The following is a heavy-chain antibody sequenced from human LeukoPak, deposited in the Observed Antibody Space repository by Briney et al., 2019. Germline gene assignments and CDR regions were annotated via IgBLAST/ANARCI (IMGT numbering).Heavy chain of an antibody. J-gene: IGHJ4*02. CDR2: IYYSGSA. D-gene: IGHD6-13*01. Sequence: PSETLSLTCTVSGGSISSYYWSWIRQPPGKGLEWIGYIYYSGSANYNPSLKSRVTISVDTSKNQFSLKLSSVTAADTAVYYCARSGGYSSPLGYWGQGTLVTVSS. CDR1: GGSISSYY. CDR3: ARSGGYSSPLGY. V-gene: IGHV4-59*08.